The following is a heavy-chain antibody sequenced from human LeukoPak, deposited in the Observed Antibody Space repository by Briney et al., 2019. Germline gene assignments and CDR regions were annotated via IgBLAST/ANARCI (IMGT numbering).Heavy chain of an antibody. J-gene: IGHJ6*02. D-gene: IGHD5-12*01. CDR1: GFTFSSYA. CDR2: ISGSGGST. Sequence: GGSLRLSCAASGFTFSSYAMSWVRQAPGKGLEWVSTISGSGGSTSYAQKFQGRVTMTRDTSTSTVYMELSSLRSEDTAVYYCARDLVDIVAHYYYGMDVWGQGTTVTVSS. V-gene: IGHV3-23*01. CDR3: ARDLVDIVAHYYYGMDV.